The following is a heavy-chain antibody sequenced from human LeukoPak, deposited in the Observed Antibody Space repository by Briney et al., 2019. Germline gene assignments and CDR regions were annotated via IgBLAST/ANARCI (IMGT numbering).Heavy chain of an antibody. CDR1: GFTFSSYS. CDR2: ISSSSSYI. D-gene: IGHD3-22*01. Sequence: GGSLRLSCAASGFTFSSYSMNWVRQAPGKGLEWVSSISSSSSYIYYADSVKGRFTISRDNAKNSLYLQMNSLRAEDTAVYYCARDSPDYYDSSGYYYAAFDIWGQGTMVTVSS. J-gene: IGHJ3*02. CDR3: ARDSPDYYDSSGYYYAAFDI. V-gene: IGHV3-21*01.